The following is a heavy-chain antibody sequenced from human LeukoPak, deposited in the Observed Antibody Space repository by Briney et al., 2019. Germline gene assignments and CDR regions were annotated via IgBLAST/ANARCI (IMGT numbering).Heavy chain of an antibody. Sequence: GGSLRLSCAASGFTFSSYSMNWVRQAPGKGLEWVSSISSSSSYIYYADSVKGRFTISRDNAKNTLYLQMNSLRAEDTAVYYCARDLHCSSTSCYAFDIWGQGTMVTASS. CDR3: ARDLHCSSTSCYAFDI. CDR1: GFTFSSYS. CDR2: ISSSSSYI. J-gene: IGHJ3*02. V-gene: IGHV3-21*01. D-gene: IGHD2-2*01.